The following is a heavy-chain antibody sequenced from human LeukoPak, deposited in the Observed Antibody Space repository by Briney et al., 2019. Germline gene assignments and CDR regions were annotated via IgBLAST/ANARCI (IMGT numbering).Heavy chain of an antibody. CDR3: AITNYGSGSPFDY. CDR2: ISSSGSTI. Sequence: GGSLRLSCAASGFTFSDYYMSWIRQAPGKGVEWVSYISSSGSTIYYADSVKGRFTISRDNAKNSLYLQMNSLRAEDTAVYYCAITNYGSGSPFDYWGQGTLVTVSS. J-gene: IGHJ4*02. V-gene: IGHV3-11*04. D-gene: IGHD3-10*01. CDR1: GFTFSDYY.